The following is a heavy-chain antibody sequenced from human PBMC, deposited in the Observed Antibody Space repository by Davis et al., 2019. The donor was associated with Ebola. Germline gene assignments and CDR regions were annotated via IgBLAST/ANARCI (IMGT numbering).Heavy chain of an antibody. Sequence: KVSCKASEYIFATYWIAWVRQTPGRGLDWMGMIFPSKSYMKYSPSFEGQVTISVDQSISTAYLQWSSLKASDTAVYYCARGSSGSYSWGRGTLVTVSA. CDR1: EYIFATYW. V-gene: IGHV5-51*01. CDR3: ARGSSGSYS. CDR2: IFPSKSYM. D-gene: IGHD6-19*01. J-gene: IGHJ5*02.